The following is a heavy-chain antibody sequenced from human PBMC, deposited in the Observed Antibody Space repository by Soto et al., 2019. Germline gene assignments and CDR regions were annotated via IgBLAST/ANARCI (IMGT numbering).Heavy chain of an antibody. CDR2: IYYSGNT. CDR1: GDSLHSGGFY. Sequence: SENPSPTRPLSGDSLHSGGFYWGWVRQPPGKGLEWIGYIYYSGNTYYNPSLKSRVTISVDTSKNQFSLKLSSVTAADTAVYYCARSIVGATFSDYWGQGTLVTVSS. CDR3: ARSIVGATFSDY. D-gene: IGHD1-26*01. V-gene: IGHV4-30-4*01. J-gene: IGHJ4*02.